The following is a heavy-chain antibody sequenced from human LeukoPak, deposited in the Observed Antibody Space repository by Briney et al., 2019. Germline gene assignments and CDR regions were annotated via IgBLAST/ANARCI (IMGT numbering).Heavy chain of an antibody. J-gene: IGHJ4*02. V-gene: IGHV4-4*07. CDR1: GGSTSSYY. CDR3: ARDRGTWNDDGFDY. Sequence: PSETLSLTCTVSGGSTSSYYWSWIRQPAGKGLEWIGHIYISGSTNYNPSLKSRVTMSVDTSKNQFSLKLSSVTAADTAVYYCARDRGTWNDDGFDYWGQGTLVTVSS. CDR2: IYISGST. D-gene: IGHD1-1*01.